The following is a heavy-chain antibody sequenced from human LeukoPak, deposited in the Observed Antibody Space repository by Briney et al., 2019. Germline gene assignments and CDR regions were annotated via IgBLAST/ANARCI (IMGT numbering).Heavy chain of an antibody. CDR3: ARDRCSGGSCYVDY. Sequence: PGGSLRHSCAASGFTLSSYSMNWVRQAPGKGLAWVSSISSSSSYIYYADSVKGRFTISRDNAKNSLYLQMNSLRAEDTAVYYCARDRCSGGSCYVDYWGQGTLVTVSS. J-gene: IGHJ4*02. CDR1: GFTLSSYS. CDR2: ISSSSSYI. D-gene: IGHD2-15*01. V-gene: IGHV3-21*01.